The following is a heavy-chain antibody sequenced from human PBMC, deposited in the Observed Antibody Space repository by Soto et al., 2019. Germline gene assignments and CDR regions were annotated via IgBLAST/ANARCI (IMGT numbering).Heavy chain of an antibody. V-gene: IGHV3-15*07. J-gene: IGHJ6*02. Sequence: GGSLRLSCAASGFTFSNAWMNWVRQAPGKGLEWVGRIKSKTDGGTTDYAAPVKGRFTISRDDSKNTLYLQMNSLKTEDTAVYYCTTEGIAAAGTYYYYGMDVWGQGTTVTVSS. CDR2: IKSKTDGGTT. CDR1: GFTFSNAW. D-gene: IGHD6-13*01. CDR3: TTEGIAAAGTYYYYGMDV.